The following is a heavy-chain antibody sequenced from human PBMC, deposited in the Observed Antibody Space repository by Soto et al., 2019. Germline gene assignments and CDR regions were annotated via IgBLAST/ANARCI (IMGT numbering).Heavy chain of an antibody. CDR3: ARVNVVVVAATREYYFDY. V-gene: IGHV1-2*02. J-gene: IGHJ4*02. Sequence: ASVKVSCKASGYTFTGYYMHWVRQAPGQGLEWMGWINPNSGGTNYAQKFQGRVTMTRVTSISTAYMELSRLRSDDTAVYYCARVNVVVVAATREYYFDYWGQGTLVTVSS. D-gene: IGHD2-15*01. CDR2: INPNSGGT. CDR1: GYTFTGYY.